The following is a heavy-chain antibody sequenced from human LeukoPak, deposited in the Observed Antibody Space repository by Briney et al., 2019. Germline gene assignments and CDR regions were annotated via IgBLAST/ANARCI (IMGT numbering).Heavy chain of an antibody. J-gene: IGHJ4*02. Sequence: SETLSLTCTVSGGSVNSAGYFWNWIRQRPGEGLEWIGYLYYDGGTSYNPSLKSRVTISVDTSKNQFSLKLSSVTAADTAVYYCARIAFYDISQYFDYWGQGTLVTVSS. CDR2: LYYDGGT. CDR3: ARIAFYDISQYFDY. D-gene: IGHD3-9*01. CDR1: GGSVNSAGYF. V-gene: IGHV4-61*08.